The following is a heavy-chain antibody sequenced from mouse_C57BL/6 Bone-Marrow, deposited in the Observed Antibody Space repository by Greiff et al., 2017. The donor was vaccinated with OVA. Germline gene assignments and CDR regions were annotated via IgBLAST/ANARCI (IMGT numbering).Heavy chain of an antibody. D-gene: IGHD1-1*01. Sequence: EVQLVESGGGLVKPGGSLKLSCAASGFTFSSYAMSWVRQTPEKRLAWVATISDGGSYTYYPDNVKGRFTIARDNAKNNLYLQMSHLKSEDTAMYYCAREGSSSYGAMDYWGQGTSVTVSS. CDR3: AREGSSSYGAMDY. CDR1: GFTFSSYA. J-gene: IGHJ4*01. CDR2: ISDGGSYT. V-gene: IGHV5-4*01.